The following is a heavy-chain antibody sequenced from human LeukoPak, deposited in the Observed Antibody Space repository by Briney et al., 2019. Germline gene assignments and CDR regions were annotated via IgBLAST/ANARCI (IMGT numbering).Heavy chain of an antibody. D-gene: IGHD2-15*01. CDR3: AKTTTGYSSGRYPAWPIDY. CDR2: IFGSGSSA. V-gene: IGHV3-23*05. Sequence: GGSLRLSCAASGFTFGSYAMYWVRQAPGKGLEWVSGIFGSGSSAHYADSVKGGFTISRDNSKNTVYLQMDSLRAEDTAIYYCAKTTTGYSSGRYPAWPIDYWGQGTLVTVSS. CDR1: GFTFGSYA. J-gene: IGHJ4*02.